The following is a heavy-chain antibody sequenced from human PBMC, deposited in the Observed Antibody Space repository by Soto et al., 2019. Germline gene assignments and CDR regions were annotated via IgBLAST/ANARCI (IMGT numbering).Heavy chain of an antibody. CDR3: ARGRWVAVAGTYGMDV. J-gene: IGHJ6*02. Sequence: QVQLVQSGAEVKKPGSSVKVSCKASGGTFSSYAISWVRQAPGQGLDWMGGIIPIFGTANYAQKFQCRVTITADESTSTAYMELSSLRSEDTAVYYCARGRWVAVAGTYGMDVWGQGTTVTVSS. CDR2: IIPIFGTA. CDR1: GGTFSSYA. D-gene: IGHD6-19*01. V-gene: IGHV1-69*12.